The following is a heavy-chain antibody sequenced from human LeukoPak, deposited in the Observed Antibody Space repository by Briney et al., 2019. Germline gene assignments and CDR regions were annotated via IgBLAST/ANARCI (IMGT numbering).Heavy chain of an antibody. Sequence: SETLSLTCTVSGGSISSYYWSWIRQPPGEGLEWIGYIYYSGSTNYNPSLKSRVTISVDTSKNQFSLKLSSVTAADTAVYYCARRTVTRGVDYWGQGTLVTVSS. CDR1: GGSISSYY. V-gene: IGHV4-59*08. D-gene: IGHD4-17*01. J-gene: IGHJ4*02. CDR3: ARRTVTRGVDY. CDR2: IYYSGST.